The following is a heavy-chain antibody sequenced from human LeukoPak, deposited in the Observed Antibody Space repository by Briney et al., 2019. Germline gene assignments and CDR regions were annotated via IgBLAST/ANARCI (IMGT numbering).Heavy chain of an antibody. V-gene: IGHV4-34*01. CDR1: GGSFSGYY. Sequence: SETLSLTCAVYGGSFSGYYWSWIRQPPGKGLEWIGEINHSGSTNYNPSLKSRVTISVDTSKNQFSLKLSSVTAADTAVYYCARGLRAYYYGSGSYSGYFDYWGQGTLVTVSS. CDR2: INHSGST. J-gene: IGHJ4*02. CDR3: ARGLRAYYYGSGSYSGYFDY. D-gene: IGHD3-10*01.